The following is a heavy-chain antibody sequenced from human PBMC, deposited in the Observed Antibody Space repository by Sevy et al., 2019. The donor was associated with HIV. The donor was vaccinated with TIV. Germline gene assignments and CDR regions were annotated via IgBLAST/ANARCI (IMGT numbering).Heavy chain of an antibody. CDR1: GFTFSSYA. CDR3: ARKHYGDY. Sequence: GGSLRLSCAASGFTFSSYAMHWVRQAPGKGLEWVAVISYDGSNKYYADSVKGRFTISRDNSKNTRYLQMNSLRAEDTAVYYCARKHYGDYWGQGTLVTVSS. J-gene: IGHJ4*02. CDR2: ISYDGSNK. V-gene: IGHV3-30-3*01.